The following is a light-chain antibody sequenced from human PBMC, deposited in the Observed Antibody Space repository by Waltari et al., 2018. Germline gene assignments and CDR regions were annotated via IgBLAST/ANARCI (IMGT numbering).Light chain of an antibody. CDR3: SSNAGRGIV. Sequence: QSALTQPASVSGSPGQSITVSCTGASSDAGSYDLVCWYQQHPGKAPKLRIDEGNKRPSVVSNRFSGFKSGNTASLTISGLQAEDEAEYYCSSNAGRGIVFGGGTKLTVL. CDR1: SSDAGSYDL. CDR2: EGN. V-gene: IGLV2-23*01. J-gene: IGLJ2*01.